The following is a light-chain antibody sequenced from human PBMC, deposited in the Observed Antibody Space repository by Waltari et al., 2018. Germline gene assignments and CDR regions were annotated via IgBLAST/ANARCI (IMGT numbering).Light chain of an antibody. CDR2: DAS. CDR3: QKYGTLPAT. CDR1: QRVSTY. V-gene: IGKV3-20*01. J-gene: IGKJ1*01. Sequence: EIVLSQSPGTLSLSLGERATLSGRASQRVSTYLAWYQQKPGQAPRLLIYDASTRATGIPDRFSGSGWGTDFSLTISRLEPEDFAVYYCQKYGTLPATFGQGTKVQMK.